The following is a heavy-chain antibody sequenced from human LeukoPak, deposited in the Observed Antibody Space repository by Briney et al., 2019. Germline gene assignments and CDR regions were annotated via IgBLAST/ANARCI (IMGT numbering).Heavy chain of an antibody. CDR1: GGSISSSSYY. Sequence: PSETLSLTCTVSGGSISSSSYYWGWIRQPPGRGLEWVGSIYHSGKTYYNPSLESRVTISVDTSKNQFSLKLSSVTAADTAVYYCARDSGYGGNSGTLHFDYWGQGTLVTVSS. V-gene: IGHV4-39*07. D-gene: IGHD4-23*01. CDR3: ARDSGYGGNSGTLHFDY. CDR2: IYHSGKT. J-gene: IGHJ4*02.